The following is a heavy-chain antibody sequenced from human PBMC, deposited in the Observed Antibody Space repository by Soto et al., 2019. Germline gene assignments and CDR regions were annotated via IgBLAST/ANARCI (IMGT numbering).Heavy chain of an antibody. D-gene: IGHD2-15*01. J-gene: IGHJ4*02. V-gene: IGHV3-11*06. CDR3: ARASVVVVAATIYYFDY. Sequence: AGGSLRLSCAASGFTFSDYYMSWIRQGPGKGLEWVSYISSSSSYTNYADSVKGRFTISRDNAKNSLYLQMNSLRAEDTAVYYCARASVVVVAATIYYFDYWGQGTLVTVSS. CDR1: GFTFSDYY. CDR2: ISSSSSYT.